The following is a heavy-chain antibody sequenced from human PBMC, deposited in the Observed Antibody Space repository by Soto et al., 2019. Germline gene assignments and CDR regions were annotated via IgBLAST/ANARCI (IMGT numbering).Heavy chain of an antibody. CDR3: ARAPQGYCSGGSCTYYAMDV. CDR1: GFTFSSYS. CDR2: ISSSSTTI. J-gene: IGHJ6*02. Sequence: EVQLVESGGGLVQPGGSLRLSCAASGFTFSSYSMSWVRQAPGKGLEWVSYISSSSTTIYYADSVKGRFTISRDNAKNSRYLQMNSLRAEDTAVYYCARAPQGYCSGGSCTYYAMDVWGQGTTVTVSS. V-gene: IGHV3-48*01. D-gene: IGHD2-15*01.